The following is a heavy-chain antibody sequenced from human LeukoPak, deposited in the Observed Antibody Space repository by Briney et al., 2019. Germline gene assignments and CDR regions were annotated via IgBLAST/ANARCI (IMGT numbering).Heavy chain of an antibody. J-gene: IGHJ6*02. CDR1: GFTFSSHA. CDR3: AKSRMVRGKVGMDV. D-gene: IGHD3-10*01. CDR2: ISGSGGST. Sequence: GGSLRLSCAASGFTFSSHAMSWVRQAPGKGLEWVSAISGSGGSTYYADSVKGRFTISRDNSKNTLYLQMNSLRAEDTAVYYCAKSRMVRGKVGMDVWGQGTTVTVSS. V-gene: IGHV3-23*01.